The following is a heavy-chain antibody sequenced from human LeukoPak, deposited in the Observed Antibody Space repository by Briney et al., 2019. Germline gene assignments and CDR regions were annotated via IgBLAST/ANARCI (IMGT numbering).Heavy chain of an antibody. J-gene: IGHJ3*02. D-gene: IGHD3-22*01. V-gene: IGHV5-51*01. CDR2: IFPGDSDT. CDR3: ATTGGYYYDSSRAFDI. CDR1: GNSITTYW. Sequence: GESLKISCKASGNSITTYWIGWVRQKPGKGLEWMGLIFPGDSDTKYSPSFQGQVTISADKSISTAYLQWSSLKASDTAMYYCATTGGYYYDSSRAFDIWGQGTMVTVSS.